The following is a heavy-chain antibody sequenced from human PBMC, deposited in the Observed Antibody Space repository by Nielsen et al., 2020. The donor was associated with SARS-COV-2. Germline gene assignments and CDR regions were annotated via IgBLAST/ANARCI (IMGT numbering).Heavy chain of an antibody. CDR2: INPSGGST. J-gene: IGHJ4*02. CDR1: GGTFSSYA. Sequence: ASVKVSCKASGGTFSSYAISWVRQAPGQGLEWMGIINPSGGSTSYAQKFQGRVTMTRDTSTSTVYMELSSLRSEDTAVYYCARDSSSALGPHDHFSILFDYWGQGTLVTVSS. V-gene: IGHV1-46*01. CDR3: ARDSSSALGPHDHFSILFDY. D-gene: IGHD3-3*02.